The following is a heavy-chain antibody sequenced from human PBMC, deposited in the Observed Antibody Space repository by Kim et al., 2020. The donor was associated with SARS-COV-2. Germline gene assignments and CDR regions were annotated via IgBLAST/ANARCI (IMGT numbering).Heavy chain of an antibody. Sequence: YNLTLTNRITISVDRSKRQYSLKVTSVTAADTAMYYCARQVVSAWFNFDLWGQGTMVTVSS. V-gene: IGHV4-39*01. D-gene: IGHD2-15*01. CDR3: ARQVVSAWFNFDL. J-gene: IGHJ3*01.